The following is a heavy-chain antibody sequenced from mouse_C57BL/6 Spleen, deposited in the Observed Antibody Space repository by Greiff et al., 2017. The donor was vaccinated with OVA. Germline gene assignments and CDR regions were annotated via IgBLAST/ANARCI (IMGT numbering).Heavy chain of an antibody. V-gene: IGHV1-18*01. J-gene: IGHJ4*01. CDR2: INPNNGGT. D-gene: IGHD1-1*01. CDR3: ARSLHYYGSSFYAMDY. Sequence: DVKLQESGPELVKPGASVKIPCKASGYTFTDYNMDWVKQSHGKSLEWIGDINPNNGGTIYNQKFKGKATLTVDKSSSTAYMELRSLTSEDTAVYYCARSLHYYGSSFYAMDYWGQGTSVTVSS. CDR1: GYTFTDYN.